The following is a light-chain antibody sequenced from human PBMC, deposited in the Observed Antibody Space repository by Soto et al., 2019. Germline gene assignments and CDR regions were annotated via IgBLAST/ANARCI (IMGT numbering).Light chain of an antibody. CDR1: QRISSY. V-gene: IGKV1-39*01. CDR3: TQSSRTPWT. J-gene: IGKJ1*01. CDR2: APS. Sequence: SAKKGNRVAITCRARQRISSYLSWYQQQPGKAPKLLIYAPSSLQTGVPSTCSRRGSGTEFTLSISSLQPEDFATYYCTQSSRTPWTFCQGSNV.